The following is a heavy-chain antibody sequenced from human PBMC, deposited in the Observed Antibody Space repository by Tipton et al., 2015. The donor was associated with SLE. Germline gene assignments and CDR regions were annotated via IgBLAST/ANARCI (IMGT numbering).Heavy chain of an antibody. CDR2: ISGYNGNT. V-gene: IGHV1-18*01. J-gene: IGHJ3*02. CDR3: ARGEMDVFDI. CDR1: GYTFNTFG. Sequence: QSGPEVKQPGSSVKVSCKTSGYTFNTFGISWVRQAPGQGLEWMGWISGYNGNTEYAQKLQGRITMTTDTSTSTAYMVLGSLRSDDTALYYCARGEMDVFDIWGQGTVVSVSS.